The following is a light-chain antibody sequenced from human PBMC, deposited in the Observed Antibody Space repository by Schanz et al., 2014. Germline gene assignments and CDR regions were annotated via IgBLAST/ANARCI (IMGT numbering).Light chain of an antibody. CDR3: AAWDDSLSGRV. CDR2: SNS. V-gene: IGLV1-47*02. CDR1: SSNIGSNY. Sequence: QSVLTQPPSASGTPGQRVTISCSGSSSNIGSNYVYWYQQFPGTAPKLLIYSNSQRPSGVPDRFSGSKSGTSASLAISGLRSEDEADYYCAAWDDSLSGRVFGGGTKLTVL. J-gene: IGLJ3*02.